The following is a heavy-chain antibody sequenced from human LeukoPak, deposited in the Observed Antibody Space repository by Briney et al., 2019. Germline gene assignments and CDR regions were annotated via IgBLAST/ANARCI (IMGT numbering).Heavy chain of an antibody. J-gene: IGHJ4*02. CDR3: ARDLGSSWYTPFDY. CDR2: ISSSSSYI. CDR1: GFTFSSYS. Sequence: GGSLRLSCAASGFTFSSYSMKWVRQAPGKGLEWVSSISSSSSYIYYADSVKGRFTISRDNAKNSVYLQMNSLRAEDTAVYYCARDLGSSWYTPFDYWGQGTLVTVSS. D-gene: IGHD6-13*01. V-gene: IGHV3-21*01.